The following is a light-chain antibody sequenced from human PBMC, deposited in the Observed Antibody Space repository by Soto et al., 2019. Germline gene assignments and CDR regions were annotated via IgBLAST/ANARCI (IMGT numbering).Light chain of an antibody. V-gene: IGKV1-5*03. J-gene: IGKJ4*01. CDR3: QQYNSYPLT. CDR1: QTISTW. Sequence: DIQMTQSPSTLSASVGDRVTITCRASQTISTWLAWYQQKPGKAPKFLIQKASTLESVVPSRFRGSGSGTQFTLTISSLQPDDFATYFCQQYNSYPLTFGGGTKVEIK. CDR2: KAS.